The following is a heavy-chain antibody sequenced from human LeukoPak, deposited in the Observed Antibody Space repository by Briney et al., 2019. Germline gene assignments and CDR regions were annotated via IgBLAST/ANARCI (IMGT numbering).Heavy chain of an antibody. V-gene: IGHV4-34*01. Sequence: SETLSLTCAVYGGSFSGYYWSWIRQPPGKGLEWIGEINHSGSTNYNPSLKSRVTISVDTSKNQFSLKLSSVTAADTAVYYCARGSRYCSSTRCSHLLYWGQGTLVTVSS. CDR3: ARGSRYCSSTRCSHLLY. CDR1: GGSFSGYY. J-gene: IGHJ4*02. CDR2: INHSGST. D-gene: IGHD2-2*01.